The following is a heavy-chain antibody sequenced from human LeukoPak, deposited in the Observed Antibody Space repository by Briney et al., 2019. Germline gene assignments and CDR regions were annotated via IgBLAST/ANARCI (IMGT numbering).Heavy chain of an antibody. V-gene: IGHV4-59*12. CDR3: ARDSPVVVPAATS. Sequence: SETLSLTCTVSGGSISSYYWSWIRQPPGKGLEWIGYIYYSGSTKYNPSLKSRVTISVDTSKKQFSLKLSSVTAADTAVYYCARDSPVVVPAATSWGQGTLVTVSS. CDR2: IYYSGST. D-gene: IGHD2-2*01. CDR1: GGSISSYY. J-gene: IGHJ5*02.